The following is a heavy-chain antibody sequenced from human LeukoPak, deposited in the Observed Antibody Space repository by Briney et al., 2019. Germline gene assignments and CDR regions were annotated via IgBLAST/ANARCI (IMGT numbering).Heavy chain of an antibody. V-gene: IGHV3-30*03. CDR3: ARERWLRYYMDI. D-gene: IGHD5-12*01. CDR2: ISYDGSNK. J-gene: IGHJ6*03. CDR1: GFTFSNYG. Sequence: GRSLRLSCAASGFTFSNYGMHWVRQAPGKGLEWVTLISYDGSNKYYADSVKGRFTISRDNAKNSLYLQMNSLRAEDTAVYYCARERWLRYYMDIWGKGTTVTVSS.